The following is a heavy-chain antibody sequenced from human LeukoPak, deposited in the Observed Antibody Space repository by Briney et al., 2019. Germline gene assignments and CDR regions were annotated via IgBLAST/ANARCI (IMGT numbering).Heavy chain of an antibody. V-gene: IGHV3-11*03. CDR3: ARTLVAAPGSKGGP. D-gene: IGHD6-13*01. Sequence: GGSLRLSCAASGFSFSDYYMSWIRQAPGKGLEWVSYISGSTSYTDYADSVKGRFTISRDNAKNSLYLQMNSLRAEVTAVYYCARTLVAAPGSKGGPWGQGTLVTVSS. CDR1: GFSFSDYY. CDR2: ISGSTSYT. J-gene: IGHJ5*02.